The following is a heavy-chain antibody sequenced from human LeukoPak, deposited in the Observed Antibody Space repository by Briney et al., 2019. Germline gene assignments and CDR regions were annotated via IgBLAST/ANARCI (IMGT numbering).Heavy chain of an antibody. J-gene: IGHJ4*02. CDR1: GFTFSSYD. D-gene: IGHD3-10*01. CDR2: ISGSGGST. Sequence: GALRLSCAASGFTFSSYDMSWVRQAPGQGLEWVSGISGSGGSTYYADSVKGRFTISRDNSKNTLYLQMNSLRAEDTDLYYCAKSGPVRGVIPDYWGQGTLVTVSS. CDR3: AKSGPVRGVIPDY. V-gene: IGHV3-23*01.